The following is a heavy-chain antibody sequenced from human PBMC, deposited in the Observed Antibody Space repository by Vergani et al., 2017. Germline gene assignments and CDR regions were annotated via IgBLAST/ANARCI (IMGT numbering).Heavy chain of an antibody. V-gene: IGHV4-34*01. CDR3: ARGPSVCSGGSCYVTGAFDI. Sequence: QVQLQQWGAGLLKPSETLSLTCAVYGGSFSGYYWSWIRQPPGKGLEWIGEINHSGSTNYNPSLKSRVTISVDTSKNQFSLKLSSVTAADTAVYYGARGPSVCSGGSCYVTGAFDIWGQGTMVTVSS. CDR1: GGSFSGYY. D-gene: IGHD2-15*01. J-gene: IGHJ3*02. CDR2: INHSGST.